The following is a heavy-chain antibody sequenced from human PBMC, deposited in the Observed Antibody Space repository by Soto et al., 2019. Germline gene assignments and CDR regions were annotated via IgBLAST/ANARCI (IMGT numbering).Heavy chain of an antibody. CDR3: ARDHWYYYDSSGRNWFDP. Sequence: SETLSLTCTVSGGSISSYYWSWIRQPAGKGLEWIGRIYTSGSTNYNPSLKSRVTMSVDTSKNQFSLKLSPVTAADTAVYYCARDHWYYYDSSGRNWFDPWGQGTLVTVSS. CDR1: GGSISSYY. D-gene: IGHD3-22*01. CDR2: IYTSGST. J-gene: IGHJ5*02. V-gene: IGHV4-4*07.